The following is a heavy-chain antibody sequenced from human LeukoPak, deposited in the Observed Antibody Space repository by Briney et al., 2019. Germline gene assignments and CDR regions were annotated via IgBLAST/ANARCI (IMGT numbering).Heavy chain of an antibody. V-gene: IGHV3-74*01. CDR3: ASWAGYCSSTSCQFDY. J-gene: IGHJ4*02. CDR1: GVTFSSYW. Sequence: GGSLRLSCAASGVTFSSYWMHWVRQAPGKGLVWVSRINSDGSSTSYADSVKGRFTISRDNAKNTLYLQMNSLRAEDTAVYYCASWAGYCSSTSCQFDYWGQGTLVTVSS. D-gene: IGHD2-2*01. CDR2: INSDGSST.